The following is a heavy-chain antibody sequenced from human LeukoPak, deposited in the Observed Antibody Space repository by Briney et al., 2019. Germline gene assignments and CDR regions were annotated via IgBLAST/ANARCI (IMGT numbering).Heavy chain of an antibody. CDR3: ARVYSSGSRAFQH. Sequence: SETLSLTCTVSGGSISSYYWSWIRQPPGKGLEWIGYIYHSGSTYHNPSLKSRVTISVDRSKNQFSLKLSSVTAADTAVYYCARVYSSGSRAFQHWGQGTLVTVSS. D-gene: IGHD6-19*01. CDR2: IYHSGST. CDR1: GGSISSYY. V-gene: IGHV4-59*12. J-gene: IGHJ1*01.